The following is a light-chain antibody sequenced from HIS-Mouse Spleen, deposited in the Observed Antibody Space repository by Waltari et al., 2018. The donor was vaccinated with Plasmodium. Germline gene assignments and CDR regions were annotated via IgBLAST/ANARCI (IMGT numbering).Light chain of an antibody. CDR1: KSLVYSDVNTY. Sequence: DVVMTQSPLSLPVTLGQPASISCRSSKSLVYSDVNTYLNWFQQRPGQSPRRLIYKVSNRDSGVPDRFSGSGSGTDFTLKISRVEAEDVGVYYCMQGTHWPPIFTFGPGTKVDIK. J-gene: IGKJ3*01. CDR3: MQGTHWPPIFT. CDR2: KVS. V-gene: IGKV2-30*01.